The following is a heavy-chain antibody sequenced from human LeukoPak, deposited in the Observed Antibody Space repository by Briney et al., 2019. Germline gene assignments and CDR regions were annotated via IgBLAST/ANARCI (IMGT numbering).Heavy chain of an antibody. CDR2: ISDSGGST. CDR3: VRDKGNDVGHT. CDR1: GITLSNYG. D-gene: IGHD1-1*01. Sequence: GGSLRLSCAVSGITLSNYGMSWVRQAPGKGLEWVAGISDSGGSTNYADSVKGRFTISRDNSKNTLYLQVNSLRAEDTAVYYCVRDKGNDVGHTWGQGTLVTVSS. J-gene: IGHJ5*02. V-gene: IGHV3-23*01.